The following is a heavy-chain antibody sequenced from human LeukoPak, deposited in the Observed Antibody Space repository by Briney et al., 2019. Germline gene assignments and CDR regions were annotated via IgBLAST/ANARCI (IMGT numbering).Heavy chain of an antibody. CDR1: GFTFSSYW. V-gene: IGHV3-74*01. D-gene: IGHD4-17*01. CDR3: ARAATVIN. CDR2: INSDGSST. Sequence: GGSLRLSCAASGFTFSSYWMHWVRQAPGKGLVWFSRINSDGSSTNYADSVKGRFTISRDNAKNTLYLQMNSLRAEDTAVYYCARAATVINWGQGTLVTVSS. J-gene: IGHJ4*02.